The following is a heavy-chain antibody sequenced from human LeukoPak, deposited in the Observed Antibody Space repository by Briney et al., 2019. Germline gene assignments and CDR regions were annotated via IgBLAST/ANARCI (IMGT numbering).Heavy chain of an antibody. Sequence: PGGSLRLSSAASGFTFSSYRMNWVRQAPGKGLEWVSSISSSSSYIYYADSVKGRFTISRDNAKNSLYLQMNSLRAEDTAVYYCARSPGAMAFVYWGQGTLVTVSS. V-gene: IGHV3-21*01. CDR3: ARSPGAMAFVY. J-gene: IGHJ4*02. D-gene: IGHD5-18*01. CDR1: GFTFSSYR. CDR2: ISSSSSYI.